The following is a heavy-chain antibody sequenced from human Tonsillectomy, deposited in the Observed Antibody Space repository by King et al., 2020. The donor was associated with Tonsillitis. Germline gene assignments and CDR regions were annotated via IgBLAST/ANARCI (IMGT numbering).Heavy chain of an antibody. CDR1: GFTVSSYY. D-gene: IGHD6-19*01. CDR2: IYPGGRT. J-gene: IGHJ4*02. V-gene: IGHV3-53*01. CDR3: ARSRRVAVAEGFDY. Sequence: VQLVESGGGLIQPGGSLRLSCAASGFTVSSYYMTWVRQAPGKGLEWVSLIYPGGRTYYAGSVKGRFTISRDNSKNPVYLQMNSLRVEDTAVYYCARSRRVAVAEGFDYWGQGTLVTVSS.